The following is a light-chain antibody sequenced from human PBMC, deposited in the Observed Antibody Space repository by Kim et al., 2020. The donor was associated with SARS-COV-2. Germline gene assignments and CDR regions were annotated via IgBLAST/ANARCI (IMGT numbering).Light chain of an antibody. CDR3: QSADGSGTYV. V-gene: IGLV3-25*03. CDR1: ALPEKQ. CDR2: KDS. Sequence: VSPGQTARITCSGDALPEKQTYWYQQKSGPAPLLLIYKDSERPSGIPGRFSGSSSGTTVTLTISGVQAEDDADYYCQSADGSGTYVFGTGTKVTVL. J-gene: IGLJ1*01.